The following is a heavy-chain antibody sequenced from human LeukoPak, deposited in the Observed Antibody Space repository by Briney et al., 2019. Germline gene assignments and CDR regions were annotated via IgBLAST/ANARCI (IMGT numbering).Heavy chain of an antibody. CDR2: ISSSGGST. J-gene: IGHJ4*02. Sequence: GGSLRLSCAASEFTFSSFAMSWVRQPPGKGLEWVSTISSSGGSTFYAESVKGRFTISRDNNENTLYLQMNSLRVEDTAVYYCARAAQVTGRPNLGGHFDYWGQGTLVAVSS. V-gene: IGHV3-23*01. CDR1: EFTFSSFA. D-gene: IGHD6-6*01. CDR3: ARAAQVTGRPNLGGHFDY.